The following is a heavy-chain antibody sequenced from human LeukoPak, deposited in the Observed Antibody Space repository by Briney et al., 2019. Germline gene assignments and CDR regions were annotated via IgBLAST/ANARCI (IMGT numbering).Heavy chain of an antibody. CDR2: IYHSGTT. CDR3: ARDHKSPQYFDPSGGENSFDP. CDR1: GGFITSNYW. D-gene: IGHD3-9*01. Sequence: SETLSLTCAVSGGFITSNYWWSWVRPSPGKGLEWIGEIYHSGTTNYNPSLKSRVTISVDKSKNQFSLNLISVTPADTAVYYCARDHKSPQYFDPSGGENSFDPWGQGSLVIVSS. V-gene: IGHV4-4*02. J-gene: IGHJ5*01.